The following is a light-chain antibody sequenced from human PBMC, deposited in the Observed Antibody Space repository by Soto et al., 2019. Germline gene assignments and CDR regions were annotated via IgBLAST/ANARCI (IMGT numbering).Light chain of an antibody. V-gene: IGKV1-5*01. Sequence: TVTCRASQSVSGWLAWYQQKPGKVPKRLMYAASTLQSGVPSMFSGSGSGTEFTLTISSMQPDDFATFYCQQYNGYSRTFGQGTKVE. CDR3: QQYNGYSRT. CDR1: QSVSGW. CDR2: AAS. J-gene: IGKJ1*01.